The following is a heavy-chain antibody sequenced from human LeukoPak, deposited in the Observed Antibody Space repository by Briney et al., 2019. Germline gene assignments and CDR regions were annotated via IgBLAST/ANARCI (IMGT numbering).Heavy chain of an antibody. Sequence: ASVKVSCKASGYTFTDYYIHWVQQAPGKGLDYMGRVDPEDGEIIYAEKFQGRVTISADTSTDTAYMELSSLRSEDTAVYYCATIRVGDSQLFDQWGQGTLVTVSS. CDR2: VDPEDGEI. CDR1: GYTFTDYY. D-gene: IGHD1-26*01. J-gene: IGHJ4*02. V-gene: IGHV1-69-2*01. CDR3: ATIRVGDSQLFDQ.